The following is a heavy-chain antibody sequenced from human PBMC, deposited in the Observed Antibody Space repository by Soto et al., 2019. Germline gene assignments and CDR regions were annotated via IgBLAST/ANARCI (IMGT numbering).Heavy chain of an antibody. V-gene: IGHV3-48*03. D-gene: IGHD6-19*01. CDR1: GFTFSSYE. CDR3: ARAEDTQWLVPDFDY. Sequence: GGSLRLSCAASGFTFSSYEMNWVRQAPGKGLEWVSYISSSGSTIYYADSVKGRFTISRDNAKNSLYLQMNSLRAEDTAVYYCARAEDTQWLVPDFDYWGQGTLVTVSS. CDR2: ISSSGSTI. J-gene: IGHJ4*02.